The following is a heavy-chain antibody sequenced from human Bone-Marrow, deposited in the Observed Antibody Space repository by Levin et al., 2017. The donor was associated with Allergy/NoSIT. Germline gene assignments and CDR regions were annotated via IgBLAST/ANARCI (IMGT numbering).Heavy chain of an antibody. CDR1: GGSISGGGYY. CDR2: IYYSGNT. J-gene: IGHJ4*02. Sequence: PSETLSLTCTVSGGSISGGGYYWSWIRQHPGKGLEWIGYIYYSGNTYYNPSLKSRVIISVVTSKNQLSLKLTSVTVADTAVYYCARFNGYDFDYWGQGTLVTVSS. V-gene: IGHV4-31*03. D-gene: IGHD5-12*01. CDR3: ARFNGYDFDY.